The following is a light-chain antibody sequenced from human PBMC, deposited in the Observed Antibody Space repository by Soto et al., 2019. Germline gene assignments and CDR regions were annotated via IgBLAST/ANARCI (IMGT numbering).Light chain of an antibody. Sequence: EIVMTPSPATLSVSPGDRATLSCRASQSVSSNLAWYQQKPGQAHRLLIYGASSRATGITDRFSGSGSGTDFTLTISRLEPEDFAVYYCQQYGSSPTTFGQGTKVDIK. J-gene: IGKJ1*01. CDR2: GAS. V-gene: IGKV3-20*01. CDR3: QQYGSSPTT. CDR1: QSVSSN.